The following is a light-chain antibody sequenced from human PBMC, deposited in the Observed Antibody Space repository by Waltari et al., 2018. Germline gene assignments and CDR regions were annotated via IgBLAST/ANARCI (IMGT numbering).Light chain of an antibody. V-gene: IGKV1-5*03. Sequence: DIQMTQSPSTLSASVGDRVPITCRASQSIGSWLAWYQQKPGKAPKRLIYEATSLESGVPSRFSASGSGTEFTLTISSLQPDDFATYYCQRYNSYPITFGPGTKVDI. CDR2: EAT. J-gene: IGKJ3*01. CDR1: QSIGSW. CDR3: QRYNSYPIT.